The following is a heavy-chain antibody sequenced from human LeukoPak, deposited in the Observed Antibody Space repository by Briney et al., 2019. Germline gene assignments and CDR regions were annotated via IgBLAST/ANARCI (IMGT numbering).Heavy chain of an antibody. CDR1: GDSVSSNSAA. D-gene: IGHD2-15*01. J-gene: IGHJ6*03. V-gene: IGHV6-1*01. CDR3: ARARYCSGGSCYSFYYYYYYMDV. Sequence: PSQTLSLTCVISGDSVSSNSAAWNWIRQSPSRGLEWLGRTYYRSKWYNDYAVSVKSRITINPDTSKNQFSLQLNSVTPEDTAVYYCARARYCSGGSCYSFYYYYYYMDVWGKGTTVTVSS. CDR2: TYYRSKWYN.